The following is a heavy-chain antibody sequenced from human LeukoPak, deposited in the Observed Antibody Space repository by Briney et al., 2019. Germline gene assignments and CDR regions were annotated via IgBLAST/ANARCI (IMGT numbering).Heavy chain of an antibody. Sequence: SVKVSCKAAGGTFSSHAISWVRQAPGQGLEWMGRIIPIFGTANYSQKFQGRVTITTDESTSTAYMELSSLRSEDTAVYYCARDYYNGVMMDWGQGTLVTVSS. CDR1: GGTFSSHA. J-gene: IGHJ4*02. CDR3: ARDYYNGVMMD. V-gene: IGHV1-69*05. CDR2: IIPIFGTA. D-gene: IGHD3-10*01.